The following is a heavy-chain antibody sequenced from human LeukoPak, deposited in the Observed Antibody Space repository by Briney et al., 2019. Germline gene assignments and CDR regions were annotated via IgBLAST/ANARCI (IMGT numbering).Heavy chain of an antibody. J-gene: IGHJ6*03. V-gene: IGHV1-8*01. Sequence: ASVKVSCKASGYTFTSYDINWVRQATGQGLEWMGWMNPNSGNTGYAQKFQGRVTMTRNTSISTAYMELSSLRSEDTAVYYCASFYGSGAGSYYYYMDVWGKGTTVTISS. CDR3: ASFYGSGAGSYYYYMDV. CDR1: GYTFTSYD. CDR2: MNPNSGNT. D-gene: IGHD3-10*01.